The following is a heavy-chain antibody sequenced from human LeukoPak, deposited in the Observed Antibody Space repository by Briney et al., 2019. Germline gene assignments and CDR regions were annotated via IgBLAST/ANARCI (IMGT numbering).Heavy chain of an antibody. CDR3: ARDGRPADY. Sequence: GGSLRLSCAASGFSFSSYSMTWVRQAPGKGLEWLSFISSISSTIYYADSMQGRFTVSRDNVENSLYLQMNSLRDEDTAVYYCARDGRPADYWGQGTLVTVSS. J-gene: IGHJ4*02. CDR2: ISSISSTI. V-gene: IGHV3-48*02. CDR1: GFSFSSYS. D-gene: IGHD3/OR15-3a*01.